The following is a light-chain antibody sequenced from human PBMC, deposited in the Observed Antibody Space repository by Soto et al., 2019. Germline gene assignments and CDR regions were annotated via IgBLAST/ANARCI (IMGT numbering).Light chain of an antibody. V-gene: IGKV3-20*01. CDR3: QQYGSSPPAYT. CDR1: QNVSSSY. CDR2: GAS. J-gene: IGKJ2*01. Sequence: EIVLTQSPGTLSLSPGERATLSCRASQNVSSSYLAWYQQKPGQAPRLLIYGASSRATGIPDRFSGSGSGTDFTLTISRLEPEDFAVYYCQQYGSSPPAYTFGQGTKLEIK.